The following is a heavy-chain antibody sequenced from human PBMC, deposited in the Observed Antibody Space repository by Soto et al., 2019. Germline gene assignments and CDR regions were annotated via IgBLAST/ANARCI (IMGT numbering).Heavy chain of an antibody. D-gene: IGHD7-27*01. CDR2: IYHSGST. CDR1: GGSISSGGYS. J-gene: IGHJ4*02. V-gene: IGHV4-30-2*01. CDR3: ARRWGRTFDY. Sequence: SETLSLTCAVSGGSISSGGYSWSCIRQPPGKGLEWIGYIYHSGSTYYNPSLKSRVTISVDRSKNQFSLKLSSVTAADTAVYYCARRWGRTFDYWAQGTLVTVSS.